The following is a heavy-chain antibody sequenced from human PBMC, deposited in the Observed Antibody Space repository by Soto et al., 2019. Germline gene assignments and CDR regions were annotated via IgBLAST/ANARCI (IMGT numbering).Heavy chain of an antibody. CDR1: GDSIRSGNHY. CDR3: AREVVITSGGAFDI. D-gene: IGHD3-22*01. Sequence: SETLSLTCTVSGDSIRSGNHYWSWIRQPPGKGLEWIGYIYYSGSTYYSPSLKSRVTITVDTSKNQFSLKLNSVTAADTAVYYCAREVVITSGGAFDIWGQGTMVTVSS. V-gene: IGHV4-30-4*01. CDR2: IYYSGST. J-gene: IGHJ3*02.